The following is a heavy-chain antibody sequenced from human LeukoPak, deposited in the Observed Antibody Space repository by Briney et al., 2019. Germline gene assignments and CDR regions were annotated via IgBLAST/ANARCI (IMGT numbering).Heavy chain of an antibody. V-gene: IGHV1-69*13. J-gene: IGHJ3*02. Sequence: ASVKVSCKASGGTFSSYAISWVRQAPGQGLEWMGGIIPIFGTANYAQKFQGRVTITADESTSTAYMELSSLRSEDTAVYYCARVDCSSTSCYLGDAFDIWGQGTMVTVSS. CDR1: GGTFSSYA. CDR3: ARVDCSSTSCYLGDAFDI. CDR2: IIPIFGTA. D-gene: IGHD2-2*01.